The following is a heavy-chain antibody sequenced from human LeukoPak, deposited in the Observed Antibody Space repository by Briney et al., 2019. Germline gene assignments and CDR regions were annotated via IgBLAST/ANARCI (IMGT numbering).Heavy chain of an antibody. Sequence: GGSLRLSCAASGFTFSNYWFHWVRQAPGKGLVWVSRVNSDGSGTTYADSVKGRFTISRDNSKNTLYLQMNSLRAEDAAVYFCAKAPVTSCRGAYCYPFDSWGQGTLVTVSS. J-gene: IGHJ4*02. CDR2: VNSDGSGT. D-gene: IGHD2-21*01. CDR3: AKAPVTSCRGAYCYPFDS. CDR1: GFTFSNYW. V-gene: IGHV3-74*01.